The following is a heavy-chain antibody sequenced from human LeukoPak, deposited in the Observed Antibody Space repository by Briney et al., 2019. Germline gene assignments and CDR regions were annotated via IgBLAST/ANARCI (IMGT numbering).Heavy chain of an antibody. D-gene: IGHD1-14*01. Sequence: SETLSLTCTVSGGSISSYYWSWIRQPPGKGLEWIGEINHSGSTNYNPSLKSRVTISVDTSKNQFSLKLSSVTAADTAVYYCARHEGNLDAFDIWGQGTLVTVSS. CDR1: GGSISSYY. V-gene: IGHV4-34*01. CDR3: ARHEGNLDAFDI. CDR2: INHSGST. J-gene: IGHJ3*02.